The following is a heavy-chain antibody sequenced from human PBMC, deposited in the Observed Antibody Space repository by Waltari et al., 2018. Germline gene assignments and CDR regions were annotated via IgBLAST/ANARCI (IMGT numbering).Heavy chain of an antibody. V-gene: IGHV3-7*03. D-gene: IGHD2-2*01. CDR1: GFHFPGHW. CDR3: ARGSAGYVRVWDL. Sequence: EAQLMESGGGLVQPGGSLRLSCAASGFHFPGHWMTWVRRAPGSGLAAGKGLEWVANRKGDGSATWYSESLSGRFIISRDNARNSLFLQINSPSAEDTAIYYCARGSAGYVRVWDLWGQGTSVTVSS. J-gene: IGHJ5*02. CDR2: RKGDGSAT.